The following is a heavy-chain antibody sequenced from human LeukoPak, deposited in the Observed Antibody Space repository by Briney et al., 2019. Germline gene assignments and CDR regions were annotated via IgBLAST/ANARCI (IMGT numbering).Heavy chain of an antibody. V-gene: IGHV1-8*01. D-gene: IGHD4-17*01. J-gene: IGHJ4*02. CDR3: ARTPTTVTTMSE. CDR2: MNPNSGNT. Sequence: ASVKVSCKASGYTFTSYDINWVRQATGQGLEWMGWMNPNSGNTGYTQKFQGRVTMPRNTSISTAYMELSSMRSEDTAVYYCARTPTTVTTMSEWGQGTLVTVSS. CDR1: GYTFTSYD.